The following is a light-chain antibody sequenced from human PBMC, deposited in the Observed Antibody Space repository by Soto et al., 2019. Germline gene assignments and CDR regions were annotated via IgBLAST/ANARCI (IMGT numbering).Light chain of an antibody. Sequence: ELVLTQSPGTLSLSPGDRATLSCRASQSVSSSNLAWHQQKPGQAPRLLIYGASTRATGIPDRFSGSGSGTDFTLTISRLEPEDFATYYCQQYDSYSWTFGQGTKVEV. V-gene: IGKV3-20*01. CDR2: GAS. CDR3: QQYDSYSWT. CDR1: QSVSSSN. J-gene: IGKJ1*01.